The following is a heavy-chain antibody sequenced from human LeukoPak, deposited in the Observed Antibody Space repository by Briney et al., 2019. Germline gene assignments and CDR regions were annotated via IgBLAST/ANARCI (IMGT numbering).Heavy chain of an antibody. J-gene: IGHJ4*02. V-gene: IGHV4-34*01. D-gene: IGHD1-26*01. CDR3: ASSGSGGSDY. Sequence: SETLSLTCAVYGGSFSGYYWSWIRQPPGKGLEWIGEINHSGSTNYNPSLKSRVTISVDTSMNQFSLKPSSVTAADTAVYYCASSGSGGSDYWGQGTLVTVSS. CDR1: GGSFSGYY. CDR2: INHSGST.